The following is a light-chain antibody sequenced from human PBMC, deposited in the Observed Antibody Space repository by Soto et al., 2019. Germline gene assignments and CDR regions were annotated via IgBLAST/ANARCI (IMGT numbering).Light chain of an antibody. J-gene: IGKJ3*01. CDR3: QQRSNWPPIFT. Sequence: EIVLTQSPATLSLSPGERATLSCRASQSVSSYLAWYQQKPGQSPRLLIYDASNRATGIPARFSGSGSGTDFTLTISSLEPEDFAVYYVQQRSNWPPIFTFGPGTKVDIK. CDR2: DAS. CDR1: QSVSSY. V-gene: IGKV3-11*01.